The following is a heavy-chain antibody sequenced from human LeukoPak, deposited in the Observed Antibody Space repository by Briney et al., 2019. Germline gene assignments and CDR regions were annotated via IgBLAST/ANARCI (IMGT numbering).Heavy chain of an antibody. Sequence: GGPLRLSCAASGFTFSSYAMTWVRQAPGKGLEWVSAISGSGGSTYYADSVKGRFTISRDNSKNTLYLQMNSLRAEDTAVYYCAKDGSESGSYGYWGQGTLVTVSS. CDR1: GFTFSSYA. CDR3: AKDGSESGSYGY. D-gene: IGHD1-26*01. CDR2: ISGSGGST. V-gene: IGHV3-23*01. J-gene: IGHJ4*02.